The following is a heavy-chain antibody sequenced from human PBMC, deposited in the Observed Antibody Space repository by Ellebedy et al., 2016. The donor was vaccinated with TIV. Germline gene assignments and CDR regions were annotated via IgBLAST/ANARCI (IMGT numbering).Heavy chain of an antibody. J-gene: IGHJ6*02. CDR3: ARTLGYCSDLSCPGMDV. CDR1: GNTFDGFY. Sequence: AASVKVSCKASGNTFDGFYIQCVRQAPGQGLEWMGWINPNRGVTIFAQKFRGRVSMTRDSSISTIYMELSSLTSDDTAVYFCARTLGYCSDLSCPGMDVWGQGTTVTVSS. D-gene: IGHD2-15*01. CDR2: INPNRGVT. V-gene: IGHV1-2*02.